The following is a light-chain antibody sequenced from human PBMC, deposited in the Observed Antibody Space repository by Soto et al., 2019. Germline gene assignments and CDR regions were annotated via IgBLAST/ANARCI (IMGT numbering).Light chain of an antibody. CDR2: RIS. Sequence: ETVLTQSPGTMSLSPGETATLSCRASQTLGRNYLAWYQQKPGQAPRLLIHRISIRAAGISDRFSGSASGTDFTLTIRRLEPEDFAIYYCQQYGNFPQTFGQGTKVDNK. CDR3: QQYGNFPQT. V-gene: IGKV3-20*01. CDR1: QTLGRNY. J-gene: IGKJ1*01.